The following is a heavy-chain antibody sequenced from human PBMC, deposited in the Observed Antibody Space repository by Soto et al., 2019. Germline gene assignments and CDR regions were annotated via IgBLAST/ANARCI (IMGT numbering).Heavy chain of an antibody. CDR3: ARDGIGGTVFRGYLDY. V-gene: IGHV3-30*03. D-gene: IGHD1-7*01. Sequence: PGGSLRLSCAASGFTFSSYGMHWVRQAPGKGLEWVAVISYDGSNKYYADSVKGRFTISRDNSKNTLYLQMNSLRAEDTAVYYCARDGIGGTVFRGYLDYWGRGTVVTVSS. J-gene: IGHJ4*02. CDR1: GFTFSSYG. CDR2: ISYDGSNK.